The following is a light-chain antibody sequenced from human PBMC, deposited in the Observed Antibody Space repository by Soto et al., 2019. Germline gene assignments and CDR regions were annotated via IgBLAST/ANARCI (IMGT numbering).Light chain of an antibody. CDR2: GAS. CDR1: QSVSSSY. J-gene: IGKJ2*02. Sequence: EIVLTQSPGTLSLSPGERSTVSCRASQSVSSSYLAWYQQKPGQAPRLLIYGASSRATGNPERFSCSGSGKDCTIPISRLEPADLAVYYCQQYGRSPMWTFSQGNTLEIK. V-gene: IGKV3-20*01. CDR3: QQYGRSPMWT.